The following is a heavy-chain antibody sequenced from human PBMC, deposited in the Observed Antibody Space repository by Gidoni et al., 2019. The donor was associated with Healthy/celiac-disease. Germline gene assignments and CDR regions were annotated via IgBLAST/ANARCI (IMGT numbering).Heavy chain of an antibody. V-gene: IGHV3-66*02. Sequence: EVQLVVSGGGLVQPGGSLRLSCAASGFTVSSNYMSWVRQAPGKGLEWVSVIYSGGSTYYADSVKGRFTISRDNSKNTLYLQMNSLRAEDTAVYYCARVGSGTADGMDVWGQGTTVTVSS. CDR1: GFTVSSNY. J-gene: IGHJ6*02. CDR3: ARVGSGTADGMDV. CDR2: IYSGGST. D-gene: IGHD2-15*01.